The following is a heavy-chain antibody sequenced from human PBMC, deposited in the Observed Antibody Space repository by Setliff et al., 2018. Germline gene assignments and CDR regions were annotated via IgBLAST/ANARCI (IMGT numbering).Heavy chain of an antibody. V-gene: IGHV1-18*01. CDR2: ISAYNGNT. D-gene: IGHD3-9*01. J-gene: IGHJ4*02. CDR3: ARVYPLSLGYDILTGYYDY. Sequence: GASVKVSCKASGYTFTSYGISWVRQAPGQGLEWMGWISAYNGNTNYAQKLQGRVTMTTDTSTSTAYMELRSLGSDDTAVYYCARVYPLSLGYDILTGYYDYWGQGTLVTVSS. CDR1: GYTFTSYG.